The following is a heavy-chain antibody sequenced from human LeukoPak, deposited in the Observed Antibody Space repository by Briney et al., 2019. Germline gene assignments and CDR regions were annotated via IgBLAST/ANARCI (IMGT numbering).Heavy chain of an antibody. CDR2: IYYSGST. V-gene: IGHV4-39*01. D-gene: IGHD4-23*01. J-gene: IGHJ6*03. CDR1: GGSISSSSYY. CDR3: ASNGGNYYYYYMDV. Sequence: PSETLSLTCTVSGGSISSSSYYWGWIRQPPGKGLEWIGSIYYSGSTYYNPSLKSRVTISVDTSKNQFSLKLGSVTAADTAVYYCASNGGNYYYYYMDVWGKGTTVTVSS.